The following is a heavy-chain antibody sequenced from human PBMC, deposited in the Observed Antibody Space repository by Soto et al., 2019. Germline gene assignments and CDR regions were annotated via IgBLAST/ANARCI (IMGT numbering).Heavy chain of an antibody. V-gene: IGHV2-5*02. CDR1: GFSLSTSGVG. Sequence: QITLKESGPTLVKPTQTLTLTCTFSGFSLSTSGVGVGWIGQSPGKALEWLALIYWDDDKRYSPSLKSRLTITKDTSKNQVVPTMTNMDPVDTATYYCAHSGSSSWYFVQWGYWGQGTLVTVSS. CDR2: IYWDDDK. D-gene: IGHD6-13*01. J-gene: IGHJ4*02. CDR3: AHSGSSSWYFVQWGY.